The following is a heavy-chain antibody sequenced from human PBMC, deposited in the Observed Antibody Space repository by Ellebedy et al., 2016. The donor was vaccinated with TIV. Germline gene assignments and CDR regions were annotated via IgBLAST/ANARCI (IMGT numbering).Heavy chain of an antibody. CDR3: ARDPGDSLVPGHDYEL. CDR2: INHSGGAT. V-gene: IGHV1-46*01. D-gene: IGHD3-10*01. CDR1: GYTFAAYF. J-gene: IGHJ2*01. Sequence: AASVQVSCKASGYTFAAYFLHWVRQAPGQGLAWMGVINHSGGATTYAHKFQGRVTMTRNTSTTTVYMELSGLTPGDTADYFCARDPGDSLVPGHDYELWGLGTLVTVSA.